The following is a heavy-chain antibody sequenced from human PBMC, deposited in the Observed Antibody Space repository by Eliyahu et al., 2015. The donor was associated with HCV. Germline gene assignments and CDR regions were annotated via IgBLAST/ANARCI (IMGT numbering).Heavy chain of an antibody. J-gene: IGHJ6*02. CDR1: GFIFSSYS. V-gene: IGHV3-48*01. Sequence: EVQVVESGGGLVQPGGSLRLSCATSGFIFSSYSMNWVRQAPGKGLEWISYITDSGTVSFYADSVKGRFTISRDSATNSLHLQMNSLRAEDTAVYYCAREQGRGMDVWGQGTTVTVSS. CDR2: ITDSGTVS. CDR3: AREQGRGMDV.